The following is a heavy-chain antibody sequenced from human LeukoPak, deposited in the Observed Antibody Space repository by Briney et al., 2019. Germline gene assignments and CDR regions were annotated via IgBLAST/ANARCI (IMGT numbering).Heavy chain of an antibody. CDR1: GFTFTNYG. D-gene: IGHD2-21*02. V-gene: IGHV3-23*01. CDR2: ISGSGRRT. Sequence: GGSLRLSCAASGFTFTNYGTSWVRPAPGKGLEWVSGISGSGRRTYYADSVKGRLTISRDNSKSTLYLQMNSLRAGDTAIYYCAKDLGNCGGDCYYFDNWGQGTLVTVSA. J-gene: IGHJ4*02. CDR3: AKDLGNCGGDCYYFDN.